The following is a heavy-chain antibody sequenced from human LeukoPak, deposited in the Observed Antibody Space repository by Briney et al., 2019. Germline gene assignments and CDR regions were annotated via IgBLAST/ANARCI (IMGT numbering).Heavy chain of an antibody. CDR1: GFTFSSYA. J-gene: IGHJ4*02. CDR3: ARGPPACSTNCYGYLDY. Sequence: PGGSLRLSCAASGFTFSSYAMHWVRQAPGKGLEYVSAISSNGGSTYCADSVKGRFTISRDNSKNTLYLQMGSLRAEDMAVYYCARGPPACSTNCYGYLDYWGQGTLVTVSS. D-gene: IGHD2-2*01. CDR2: ISSNGGST. V-gene: IGHV3-64*02.